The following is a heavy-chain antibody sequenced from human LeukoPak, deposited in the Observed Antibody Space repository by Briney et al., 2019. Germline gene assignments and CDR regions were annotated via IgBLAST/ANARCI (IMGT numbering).Heavy chain of an antibody. CDR2: INHSGST. V-gene: IGHV4-34*01. CDR3: ARGLQFRILVVVAARNWFDP. J-gene: IGHJ5*02. Sequence: SETLSLTCAVYGGSFSGYYWSWIRQPPGKGLEWIGEINHSGSTNYNPSLKSRVTISVDTSKNQFSLKLSSVTAADTAVYYCARGLQFRILVVVAARNWFDPWGQGTLVTVSS. CDR1: GGSFSGYY. D-gene: IGHD2-15*01.